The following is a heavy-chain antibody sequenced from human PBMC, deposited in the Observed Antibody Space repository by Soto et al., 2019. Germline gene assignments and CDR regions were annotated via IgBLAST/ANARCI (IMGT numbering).Heavy chain of an antibody. J-gene: IGHJ6*02. D-gene: IGHD2-21*01. V-gene: IGHV1-46*01. CDR2: INPSSGAT. CDR1: GDTFTSNY. Sequence: QEQLVQSGAEVKEPGASLKVSCKASGDTFTSNYIHWVRQAPRQGLEWMGRINPSSGATLYAQKFQGRLTLTTDTSTSTVYMDLNSLKSEDSAVYYCASRVLCDMDVWGQGTTVTVSS. CDR3: ASRVLCDMDV.